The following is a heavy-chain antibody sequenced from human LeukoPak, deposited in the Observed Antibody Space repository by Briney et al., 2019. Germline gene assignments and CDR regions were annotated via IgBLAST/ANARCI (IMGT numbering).Heavy chain of an antibody. Sequence: SETLSLTCTVSGGSISSQFWSWIRQPPGKGLEWIGNIYNSGTTNYNPSLESRVTISVDTSKNQLSLQVTFVTAADTAVYYCTKATQWLAFDYWGRGTLVTVSS. CDR3: TKATQWLAFDY. V-gene: IGHV4-59*11. CDR2: IYNSGTT. CDR1: GGSISSQF. D-gene: IGHD6-19*01. J-gene: IGHJ4*02.